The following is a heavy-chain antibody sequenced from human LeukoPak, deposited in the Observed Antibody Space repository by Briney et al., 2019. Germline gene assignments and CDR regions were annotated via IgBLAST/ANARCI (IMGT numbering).Heavy chain of an antibody. Sequence: GGSLRLSCAASEFTFSSYSMNWVRQAPGKGLEWVSSISSSSSYIYYADSVKGRFTISRDNAKNSLYLQMNSLRAEDTAVYYCARSGRFLEWLLYKDYWGQGTLVTVSS. D-gene: IGHD3-3*01. CDR3: ARSGRFLEWLLYKDY. V-gene: IGHV3-21*01. CDR2: ISSSSSYI. CDR1: EFTFSSYS. J-gene: IGHJ4*02.